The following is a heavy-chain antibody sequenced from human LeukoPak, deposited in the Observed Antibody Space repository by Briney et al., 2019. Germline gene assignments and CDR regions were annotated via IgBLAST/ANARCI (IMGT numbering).Heavy chain of an antibody. D-gene: IGHD5/OR15-5a*01. Sequence: GGTLRLSCAASGFTFSSYAMSWVRQAPGKGLEWVSAISGPAGSWDYADSVKGRFTISRDNSKNTLFLQMNSLRAEDTAIYYCAKKVGLVSAPLYYFDVWGQGTLVTVSS. CDR2: ISGPAGSW. J-gene: IGHJ4*02. V-gene: IGHV3-23*01. CDR1: GFTFSSYA. CDR3: AKKVGLVSAPLYYFDV.